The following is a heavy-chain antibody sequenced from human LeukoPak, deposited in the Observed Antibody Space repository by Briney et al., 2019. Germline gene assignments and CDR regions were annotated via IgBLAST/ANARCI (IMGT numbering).Heavy chain of an antibody. CDR3: AKESRGLIAARPISYMDV. CDR2: ISGSGGST. Sequence: GGSLRLSCAASGFTFSSYAMSWVRQAPGKGLEWVSAISGSGGSTYYADSVKGRFTISRDNSKNTLYLQMNSLRAEDTAVYYCAKESRGLIAARPISYMDVWGKGTTVTVSS. J-gene: IGHJ6*03. V-gene: IGHV3-23*01. D-gene: IGHD6-6*01. CDR1: GFTFSSYA.